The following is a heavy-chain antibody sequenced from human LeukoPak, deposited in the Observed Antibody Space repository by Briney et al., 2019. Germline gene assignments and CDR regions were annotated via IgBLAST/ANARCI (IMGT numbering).Heavy chain of an antibody. Sequence: TGASLKISYKGSGYSFTSYWIGWVRQMPGKVLEWMGIIYPGDSNTRYSPSFQGQVTISAAKSITTAFLQWSSLKASDTAMYYCARGGTTVTSPDWFDPWGQGTLVTVSS. D-gene: IGHD4-11*01. V-gene: IGHV5-51*01. J-gene: IGHJ5*02. CDR2: IYPGDSNT. CDR3: ARGGTTVTSPDWFDP. CDR1: GYSFTSYW.